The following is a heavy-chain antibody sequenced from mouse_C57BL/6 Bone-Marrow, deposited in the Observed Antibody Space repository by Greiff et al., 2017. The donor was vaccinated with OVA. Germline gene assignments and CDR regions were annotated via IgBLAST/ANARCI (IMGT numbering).Heavy chain of an antibody. J-gene: IGHJ2*01. V-gene: IGHV14-4*01. CDR2: IDPENGDT. CDR3: TGYYGSSPSY. CDR1: GFNIKDDY. Sequence: EVKLVESGAELVRPGASVKLSCTASGFNIKDDYMHWVKQRPEQGLEWIGWIDPENGDTEYASKFQGKATITADTSSNTAYLQLSSLTSEDTAVYYCTGYYGSSPSYWGQGTTLTVSS. D-gene: IGHD1-1*01.